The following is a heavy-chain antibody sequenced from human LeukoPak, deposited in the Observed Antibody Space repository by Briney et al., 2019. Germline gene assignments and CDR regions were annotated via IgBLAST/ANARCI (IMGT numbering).Heavy chain of an antibody. CDR3: AKDSSGYYNIYYFDY. J-gene: IGHJ4*02. CDR1: GFVFTIYT. Sequence: GGSLRLSCSASGFVFTIYTMYWVRQAPGKGPEYVSTISGSGNGFSIYYADSVKGRFTISRDNSKNTLYLQMNSLRAEDTAVYYCAKDSSGYYNIYYFDYWGQGTLVTVSS. D-gene: IGHD3-22*01. CDR2: ISGSGNGFSI. V-gene: IGHV3-23*01.